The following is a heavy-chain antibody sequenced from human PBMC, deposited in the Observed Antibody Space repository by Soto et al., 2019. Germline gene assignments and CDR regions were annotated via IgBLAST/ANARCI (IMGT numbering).Heavy chain of an antibody. J-gene: IGHJ6*02. D-gene: IGHD2-8*01. V-gene: IGHV3-73*01. CDR3: TRPINATDGALVNVMDV. Sequence: GGSLRLSCAASGFTFSDSAIHWVRQASGKGLEWVGRIRSKTNSYATVYGASVKGRFTISRDDSENTAYLQMNSLKIEDTAVYYCTRPINATDGALVNVMDVWGQGTTVTVSS. CDR1: GFTFSDSA. CDR2: IRSKTNSYAT.